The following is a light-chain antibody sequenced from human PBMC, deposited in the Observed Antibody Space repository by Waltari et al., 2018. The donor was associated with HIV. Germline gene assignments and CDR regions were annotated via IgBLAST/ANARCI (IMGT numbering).Light chain of an antibody. Sequence: QSVLTQPPSVSAAPGQKVTISCSGSSSDIGRYSVSWYQQFPGTAPRRLIFDTYKRPSGIHDRFSASKSGTSATLDITGLQTGDEADYYCATWDNSLSIGVFGGGTKLTVL. V-gene: IGLV1-51*01. J-gene: IGLJ3*02. CDR1: SSDIGRYS. CDR3: ATWDNSLSIGV. CDR2: DTY.